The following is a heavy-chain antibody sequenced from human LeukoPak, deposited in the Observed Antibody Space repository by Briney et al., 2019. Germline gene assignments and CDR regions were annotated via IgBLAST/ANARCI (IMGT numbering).Heavy chain of an antibody. CDR3: ARDQHPDYYDSSGASGY. Sequence: AXVKVSCKASGYTFTSYYMHWVRQAPGQGLEWMGIINPSGGSTNYAQKFQGRVTMTRDTSKRRVYMEMSSLRSEDTAVYYCARDQHPDYYDSSGASGYWGQGTLVTVSS. CDR2: INPSGGST. V-gene: IGHV1-46*01. CDR1: GYTFTSYY. J-gene: IGHJ4*02. D-gene: IGHD3-22*01.